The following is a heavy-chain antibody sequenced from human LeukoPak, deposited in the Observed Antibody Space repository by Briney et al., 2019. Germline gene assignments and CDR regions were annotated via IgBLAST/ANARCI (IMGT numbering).Heavy chain of an antibody. Sequence: PSETLSLTCTVSGGSISSSSYYWGWVRQPPGRGLEWIGENYHSGSTYYNPSLKSRVTISVDRSKNQFSLKLSSVTAADTAVYYCARASQQLAKDYWGQGTLVTVSS. D-gene: IGHD6-13*01. CDR2: NYHSGST. J-gene: IGHJ4*02. CDR3: ARASQQLAKDY. CDR1: GGSISSSSYY. V-gene: IGHV4-39*07.